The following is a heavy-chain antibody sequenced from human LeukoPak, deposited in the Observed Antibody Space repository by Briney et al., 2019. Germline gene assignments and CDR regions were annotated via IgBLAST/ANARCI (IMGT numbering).Heavy chain of an antibody. CDR2: IRSKAYGGTT. Sequence: QPGGSLRLSCTASGFTFGDYAMSWVRQAPGKGLEWVCFIRSKAYGGTTEYAASVKGRFTISRGDSKSIAYLQMNSLKTEDTAVYYCTRSYSSSWPAYFDYWGQGTLVTVSS. CDR3: TRSYSSSWPAYFDY. V-gene: IGHV3-49*04. CDR1: GFTFGDYA. J-gene: IGHJ4*02. D-gene: IGHD6-13*01.